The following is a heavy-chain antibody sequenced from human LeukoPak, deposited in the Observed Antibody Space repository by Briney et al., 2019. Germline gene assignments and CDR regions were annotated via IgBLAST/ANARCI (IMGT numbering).Heavy chain of an antibody. CDR1: GYSISSGYY. CDR3: ARSLYCTNGVCPGNWFDP. Sequence: SETLSLTCTVSGYSISSGYYWGWIRQPPGKGLEWIGSIYHSGSTYYNPSLKSRVTISVDTSKNQFSLKLSSVTAADTAVYYCARSLYCTNGVCPGNWFDPWGQGTLVTVSS. J-gene: IGHJ5*02. D-gene: IGHD2-8*01. V-gene: IGHV4-38-2*02. CDR2: IYHSGST.